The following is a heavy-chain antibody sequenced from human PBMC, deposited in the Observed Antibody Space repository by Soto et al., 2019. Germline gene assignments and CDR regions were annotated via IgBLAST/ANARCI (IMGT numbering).Heavy chain of an antibody. J-gene: IGHJ5*02. CDR3: ARDFPSSSSDP. CDR2: IIPIFGTA. Sequence: QVQLVQSGAEVKKPGSSVKVSCKASGGTFSSYAITWVRQAPGQGLEWMGGIIPIFGTANYAQKFQGRFTITADESLTTAYIELSSLRSEDTAVYYFARDFPSSSSDPWGQGTLVTVSS. V-gene: IGHV1-69*01. CDR1: GGTFSSYA.